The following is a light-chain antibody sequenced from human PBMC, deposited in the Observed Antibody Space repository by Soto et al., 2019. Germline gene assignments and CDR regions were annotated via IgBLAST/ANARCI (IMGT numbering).Light chain of an antibody. Sequence: DIQMTQSPSTLSASVGDRVTITCRSSQSISSWLAWYQQKPGKAPKLLIYQASSLESGVPSRFSGSGSGTEYTLTISSLQTDDFATYYCQQYNSYSRTFGQGTKVEIK. V-gene: IGKV1-5*03. J-gene: IGKJ1*01. CDR1: QSISSW. CDR2: QAS. CDR3: QQYNSYSRT.